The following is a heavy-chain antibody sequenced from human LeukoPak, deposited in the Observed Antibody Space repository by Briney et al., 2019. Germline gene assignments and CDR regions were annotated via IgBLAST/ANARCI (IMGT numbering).Heavy chain of an antibody. D-gene: IGHD2-8*01. CDR1: GYSFTSYW. Sequence: GESLKISCKGSGYSFTSYWIGWVRQMPGKGLEWMGIIYPGDSDTRYSPSFQGQVTISADKSISTAYLQWSSLKASDTAMYYRARHGVDHYYYYYGMDVWGQGTAVTVSS. CDR2: IYPGDSDT. V-gene: IGHV5-51*01. J-gene: IGHJ6*02. CDR3: ARHGVDHYYYYYGMDV.